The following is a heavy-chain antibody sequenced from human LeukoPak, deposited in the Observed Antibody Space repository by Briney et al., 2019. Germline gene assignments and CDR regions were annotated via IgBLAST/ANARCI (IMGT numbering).Heavy chain of an antibody. CDR3: ARDLYYYGSGSYLYYYYYGMDV. CDR2: IWYDGSNK. Sequence: QPGRSLRLSCAASGFTFSSYGMHWVRQAPGKGLEWVAVIWYDGSNKNYADSVKGRFTISRDNSKNTLYLQMNSLRAEDTAVYYCARDLYYYGSGSYLYYYYYGMDVWGQGTTVTVSS. V-gene: IGHV3-33*01. D-gene: IGHD3-10*01. J-gene: IGHJ6*02. CDR1: GFTFSSYG.